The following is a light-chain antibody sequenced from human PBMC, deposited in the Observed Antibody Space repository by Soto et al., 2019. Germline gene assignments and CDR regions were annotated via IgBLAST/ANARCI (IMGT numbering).Light chain of an antibody. J-gene: IGKJ1*01. CDR2: DAS. CDR3: QQYNKWPRT. V-gene: IGKV3-15*01. Sequence: EIVMTQSPATLSVSPGERVTLSCRASQSIGATLAWYQPKPGQAPRLVNYDASSRASVIPARFSASGSGTEFILTISSLQSEDLAVYYCQQYNKWPRTFGQGTKVE. CDR1: QSIGAT.